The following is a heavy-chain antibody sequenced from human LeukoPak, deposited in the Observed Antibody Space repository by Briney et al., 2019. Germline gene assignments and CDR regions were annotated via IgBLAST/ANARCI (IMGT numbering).Heavy chain of an antibody. CDR1: GFTFSSYA. Sequence: PGGSLRLSCAASGFTFSSYAMSWVRQAPGKGLEWVSAISGSGGSTYYADSVKGRFTISRDNSKNTLYLQMNSLRAGDTAVYYCAGGFGELLFGYWGQGTLVTVSS. CDR2: ISGSGGST. V-gene: IGHV3-23*01. J-gene: IGHJ4*02. D-gene: IGHD3-10*01. CDR3: AGGFGELLFGY.